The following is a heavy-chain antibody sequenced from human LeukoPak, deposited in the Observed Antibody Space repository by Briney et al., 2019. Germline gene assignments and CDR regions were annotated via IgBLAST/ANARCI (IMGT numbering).Heavy chain of an antibody. CDR2: ISYDGSNK. V-gene: IGHV3-30-3*01. J-gene: IGHJ4*02. CDR3: AREGYSYGYETLNYFDY. Sequence: PGRSLRLSCAASGFTFSSYAMHWARQAPGKGLEWVAVISYDGSNKYYADSVKGRFTISRDNSKNTLYLQMNSLRAEDTAVYYCAREGYSYGYETLNYFDYWGQGTLVTVSS. CDR1: GFTFSSYA. D-gene: IGHD5-18*01.